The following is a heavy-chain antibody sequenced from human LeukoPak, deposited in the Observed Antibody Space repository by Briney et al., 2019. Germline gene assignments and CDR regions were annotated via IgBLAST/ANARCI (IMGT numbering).Heavy chain of an antibody. V-gene: IGHV4-59*11. J-gene: IGHJ3*02. CDR2: ISHIGST. CDR3: ARDRISINALDM. CDR1: GASISGHY. Sequence: SETLSLTCTVSGASISGHYLTWLRQPPGKGLEWIGYISHIGSTNYNPSLKSRVTISVDTSKNQFSLKLTSVTAADTAVYYCARDRISINALDMWGQGTMVTISS. D-gene: IGHD1-14*01.